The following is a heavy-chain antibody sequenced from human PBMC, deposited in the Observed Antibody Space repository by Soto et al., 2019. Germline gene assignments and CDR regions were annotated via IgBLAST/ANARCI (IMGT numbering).Heavy chain of an antibody. J-gene: IGHJ4*02. CDR1: GGSVSSGSYY. V-gene: IGHV4-61*01. D-gene: IGHD2-15*01. Sequence: KTSETLSLTCTVSGGSVSSGSYYWSWIRQPPGKGLEWIGYIYYSGSTNYNPSLKSRVTISVDTSKNQFSLKLSSVTAADTAVYYCARDPLHDGYCSGGSCSGVDYWGQGTLVTVSS. CDR2: IYYSGST. CDR3: ARDPLHDGYCSGGSCSGVDY.